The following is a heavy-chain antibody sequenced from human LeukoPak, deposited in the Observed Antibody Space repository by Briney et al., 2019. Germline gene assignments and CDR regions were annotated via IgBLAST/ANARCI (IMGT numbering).Heavy chain of an antibody. J-gene: IGHJ4*02. CDR1: GGTFYNYT. CDR3: ARGEYSMVRGAPD. Sequence: ASVKVSCKPSGGTFYNYTISWVRQAPGQGLEWMGGIIPLFDTVNYAQKFQGRVTITTDESTTTAYMELSSLRYEDTAVYYCARGEYSMVRGAPDWGQGTLVTVSS. V-gene: IGHV1-69*05. D-gene: IGHD3-10*01. CDR2: IIPLFDTV.